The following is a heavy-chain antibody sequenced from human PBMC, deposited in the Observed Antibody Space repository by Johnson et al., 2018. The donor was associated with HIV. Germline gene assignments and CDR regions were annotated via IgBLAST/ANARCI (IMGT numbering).Heavy chain of an antibody. CDR2: INNDGSRT. D-gene: IGHD2-21*01. V-gene: IGHV3-74*03. CDR1: GFTFRSYW. CDR3: AKVDCGGDTCAGYDPFDL. Sequence: VQLVESGGGLVQPGGSLRLSCAASGFTFRSYWMHWVRQAPGKGLVWVSRINNDGSRTTYADSVRGRFTISRDNAKYTVDLQMNSLRVEATAVYYCAKVDCGGDTCAGYDPFDLWGQGTLVTVSS. J-gene: IGHJ3*01.